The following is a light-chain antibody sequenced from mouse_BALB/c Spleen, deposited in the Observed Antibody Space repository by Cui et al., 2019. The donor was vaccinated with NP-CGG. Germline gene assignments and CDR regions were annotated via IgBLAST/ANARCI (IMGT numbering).Light chain of an antibody. J-gene: IGLJ1*01. CDR2: GTN. CDR3: ALWYSNHWV. V-gene: IGLV1*01. Sequence: QAVVTRESALTTSPGETVTLTCRSSTGAVTTNNYANWVQEKPDHLFTGLIGGTNNRAPGVPARFSGSLTGDKAALTITGAQTEDEAIYFCALWYSNHWVFGGGTRLTVL. CDR1: TGAVTTNNY.